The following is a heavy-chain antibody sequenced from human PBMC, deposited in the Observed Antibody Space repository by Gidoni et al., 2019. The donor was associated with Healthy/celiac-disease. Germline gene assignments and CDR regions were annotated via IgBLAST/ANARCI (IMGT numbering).Heavy chain of an antibody. Sequence: EVQLVESGGGLVQPGGSLRLSCAASGFTFRSYWMSWVRQAPGKGLEWVANIKQDGSEKYYVDSVKGRFTISRDNAKNSLYLQMNSLRAEDTAVYYCARDFGIVGATESEFDYWGQGTLVTVSS. CDR3: ARDFGIVGATESEFDY. V-gene: IGHV3-7*01. CDR2: IKQDGSEK. CDR1: GFTFRSYW. J-gene: IGHJ4*02. D-gene: IGHD1-26*01.